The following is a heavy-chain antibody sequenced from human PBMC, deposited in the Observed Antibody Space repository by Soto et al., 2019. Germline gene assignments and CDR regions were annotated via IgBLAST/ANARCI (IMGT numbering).Heavy chain of an antibody. Sequence: QVQLQQWGAGLLKPSETLSLTCAVYGGSFSGYYWSWIRQPPGKGLEWIGEINHSGSTNYNQSLKSRVTISVDTSNIQFSLKLSSVTAADTAVYYCAREYGDYGVIDYWGQGTLVTVSS. CDR1: GGSFSGYY. CDR3: AREYGDYGVIDY. CDR2: INHSGST. J-gene: IGHJ4*02. V-gene: IGHV4-34*01. D-gene: IGHD4-17*01.